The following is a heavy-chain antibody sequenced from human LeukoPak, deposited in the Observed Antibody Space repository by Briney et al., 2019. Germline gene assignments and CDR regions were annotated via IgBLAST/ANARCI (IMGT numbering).Heavy chain of an antibody. CDR1: GFTFSSHA. D-gene: IGHD6-13*01. CDR2: ISSSSYM. J-gene: IGHJ4*02. V-gene: IGHV3-21*01. CDR3: AVGITAPGTFFDN. Sequence: GGSLRLPCAASGFTFSSHAMNWVRQAPGKGLEWVSSISSSSYMYYADSVKGRFTISRDNAKKSQYLQMNSLRAEDTAVYYCAVGITAPGTFFDNWGQGTLVTVSS.